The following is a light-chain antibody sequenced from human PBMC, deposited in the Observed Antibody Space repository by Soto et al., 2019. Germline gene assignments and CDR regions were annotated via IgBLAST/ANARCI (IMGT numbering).Light chain of an antibody. V-gene: IGKV3-20*01. Sequence: VLTQSPGTLSLSPGERATLSCRASQTLSSRHLAWYQQKPCQAPRLLIYASSSRATDIPDGFSGSGSGTDFTLTISTLEPEDFAIYYCQQYGYSRTFGQGTKVDIK. CDR2: ASS. CDR3: QQYGYSRT. J-gene: IGKJ1*01. CDR1: QTLSSRH.